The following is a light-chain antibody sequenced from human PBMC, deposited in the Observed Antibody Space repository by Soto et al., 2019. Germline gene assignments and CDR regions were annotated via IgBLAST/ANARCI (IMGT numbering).Light chain of an antibody. CDR2: DAS. Sequence: EIVLTQSPATLSLSPGERATLSCRTSHNVASYLAWYQQKPGQAPRLLIYDASNRATGVPTRFSGSGSGTDFTLTIASLEPEDSAVYYCQQRSDWPPLTFGGGTKVEIK. CDR1: HNVASY. V-gene: IGKV3-11*01. CDR3: QQRSDWPPLT. J-gene: IGKJ4*01.